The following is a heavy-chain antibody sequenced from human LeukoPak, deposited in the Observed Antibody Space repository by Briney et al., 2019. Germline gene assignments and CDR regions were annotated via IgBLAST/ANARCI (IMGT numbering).Heavy chain of an antibody. Sequence: GASVKVSCKASGYTFTRYDINWVRQATGQGLEWMGWMNPNSGDTGYAQNLQGRVTITRNTSISTAYMELSSLRSEDTAVYYCARDGFYGDYGDYWGQGTLVTVSS. V-gene: IGHV1-8*03. D-gene: IGHD4-17*01. CDR1: GYTFTRYD. CDR3: ARDGFYGDYGDY. J-gene: IGHJ4*02. CDR2: MNPNSGDT.